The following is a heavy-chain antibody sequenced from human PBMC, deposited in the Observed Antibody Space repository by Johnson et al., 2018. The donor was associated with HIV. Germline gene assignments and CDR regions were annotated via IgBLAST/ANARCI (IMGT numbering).Heavy chain of an antibody. D-gene: IGHD1-26*01. J-gene: IGHJ3*02. CDR2: ISYDGSNK. Sequence: QVQVVESGGGLVQPGGSLRLSCTASGLTFSSYTMHWVRQAPGKGLEWVAVISYDGSNKYYADSMKGRFTISRDHSKNTLYLQMNSLRAEDTAVYYCARSHQFGSQGPDDAFDIWGQGTMVIVSS. CDR1: GLTFSSYT. CDR3: ARSHQFGSQGPDDAFDI. V-gene: IGHV3-30*04.